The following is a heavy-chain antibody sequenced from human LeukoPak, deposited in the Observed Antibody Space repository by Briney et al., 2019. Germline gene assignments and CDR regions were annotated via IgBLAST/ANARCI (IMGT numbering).Heavy chain of an antibody. CDR1: GFTFSNHG. CDR3: AKDDAWLRFGE. J-gene: IGHJ4*02. CDR2: IGGSGGFIT. D-gene: IGHD3-10*01. Sequence: PGGTLRLSCAASGFTFSNHGMNWVRHTPGKGLEWVSGIGGSGGFITYYADSVKGRFTVSRDNSKNTLYLEVISLTAEDTAVYYCAKDDAWLRFGEWSQGTLVTVSS. V-gene: IGHV3-23*01.